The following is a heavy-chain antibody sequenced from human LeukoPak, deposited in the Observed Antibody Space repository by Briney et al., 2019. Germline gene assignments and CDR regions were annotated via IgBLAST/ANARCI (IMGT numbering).Heavy chain of an antibody. V-gene: IGHV1-18*01. CDR3: ARDLTRYDFWSGYYRYFDY. D-gene: IGHD3-3*01. CDR1: GYSFSIYG. CDR2: ISAYNGNT. J-gene: IGHJ4*02. Sequence: ASVTVSCKASGYSFSIYGISWVRQAPGQGLEWMGWISAYNGNTNYAQNLQGRVTLTTDTSTSTAYMELRSLRSDDTAVYYCARDLTRYDFWSGYYRYFDYWGQGTLVTVSS.